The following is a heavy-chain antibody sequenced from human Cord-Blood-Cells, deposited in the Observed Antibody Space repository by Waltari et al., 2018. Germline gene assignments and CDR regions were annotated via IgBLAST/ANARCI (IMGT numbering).Heavy chain of an antibody. J-gene: IGHJ4*02. CDR1: GLPFDDYA. D-gene: IGHD6-6*01. CDR2: ISWDGGST. V-gene: IGHV3-43D*04. Sequence: EVQLVESGGVVVQPGGSLRLSCAASGLPFDDYAMHWVRQAPGKGLEWVSLISWDGGSTYYADSVKGRFTISRDNSKNSLYLQMNSLRAEDTALYYCAKDTRAARPGAIDYWGQGTLVTVSS. CDR3: AKDTRAARPGAIDY.